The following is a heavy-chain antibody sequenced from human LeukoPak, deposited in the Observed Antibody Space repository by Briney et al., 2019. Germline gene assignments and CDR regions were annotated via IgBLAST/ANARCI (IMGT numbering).Heavy chain of an antibody. CDR3: ARMAWLVRWYFDL. J-gene: IGHJ2*01. CDR2: IYYSGST. V-gene: IGHV4-59*12. Sequence: SETLSLTCTVSGGSISSYYWSWIRQPPGKGLEWIGYIYYSGSTNYNPSLKSRVTISVDTSKNQFSLKLSSVTAADTAVYYCARMAWLVRWYFDLWGRGTLVTVSS. CDR1: GGSISSYY. D-gene: IGHD6-19*01.